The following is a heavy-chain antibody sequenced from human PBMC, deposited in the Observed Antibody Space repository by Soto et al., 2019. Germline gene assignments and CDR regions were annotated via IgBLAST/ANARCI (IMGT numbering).Heavy chain of an antibody. J-gene: IGHJ2*01. CDR1: GGSISSHY. CDR2: IYYSGIT. D-gene: IGHD6-13*01. V-gene: IGHV4-59*08. Sequence: QVQLQESGPGLVKPSETLSLTCTVSGGSISSHYWSWIRQPPGRGLEWIGFIYYSGITDSNPSLKSRVTISLDPSKNHLSLRLSSVTAADTAVYYCARPRGIAPAVWYFDLWGRGTLVTVSS. CDR3: ARPRGIAPAVWYFDL.